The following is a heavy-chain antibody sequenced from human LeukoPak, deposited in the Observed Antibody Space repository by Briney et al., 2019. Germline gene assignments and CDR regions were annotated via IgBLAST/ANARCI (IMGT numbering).Heavy chain of an antibody. Sequence: PGGSLRLSCAASGFTFSSYWMHWVRQAPGKGLVWVSRINSDGSSTSYADSVKGRFTISRDNAKNTLYLQMNSLRAEDTAVYYCARSPRVSWFDPWGQGTLVTVSS. CDR2: INSDGSST. D-gene: IGHD2-8*01. J-gene: IGHJ5*02. CDR3: ARSPRVSWFDP. CDR1: GFTFSSYW. V-gene: IGHV3-74*01.